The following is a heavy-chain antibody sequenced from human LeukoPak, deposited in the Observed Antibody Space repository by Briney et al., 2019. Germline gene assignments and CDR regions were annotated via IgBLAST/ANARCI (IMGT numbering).Heavy chain of an antibody. CDR2: IWYDGSNK. D-gene: IGHD3-22*01. J-gene: IGHJ4*02. CDR1: GFTFSSYD. CDR3: ATVRKYYDSSGYLDY. Sequence: GRSLRLSCAASGFTFSSYDMHWVRQAPGKGLEWVAAIWYDGSNKYYGDSVKGRFTISRDNSKDTLYLQMNSLRAEDTAVYYCATVRKYYDSSGYLDYWGQGTLVTVSS. V-gene: IGHV3-33*01.